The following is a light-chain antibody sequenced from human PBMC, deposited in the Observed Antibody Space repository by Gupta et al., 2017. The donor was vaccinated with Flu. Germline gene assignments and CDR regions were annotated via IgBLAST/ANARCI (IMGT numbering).Light chain of an antibody. V-gene: IGKV1-5*03. CDR3: QHMNSSSGT. J-gene: IGKJ1*01. CDR1: QTISSW. CDR2: RAS. Sequence: DIQMTQSPSTLSASVGDRVTITCRASQTISSWLAWYQQKPGKAPKLLIYRASSLESGVPSRFSGSGSGTEFTLTISSLQPDDFATYYCQHMNSSSGTFGQGTKVEVK.